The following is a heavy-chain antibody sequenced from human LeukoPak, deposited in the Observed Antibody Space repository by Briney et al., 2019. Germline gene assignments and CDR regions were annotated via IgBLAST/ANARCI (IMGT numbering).Heavy chain of an antibody. V-gene: IGHV2-5*01. CDR2: IYWNDDK. D-gene: IGHD6-19*01. J-gene: IGHJ4*02. Sequence: SGPTLFNPTPTLTLSCTCCGFSLSTRGVGVGWIRQPPGKALEWLALIYWNDDKRYSPSLKSRLTITKDTSKNQVVLTMTNMDPVDTATYYCAHRSGGWETPDYWCQGNLVTVSS. CDR3: AHRSGGWETPDY. CDR1: GFSLSTRGVG.